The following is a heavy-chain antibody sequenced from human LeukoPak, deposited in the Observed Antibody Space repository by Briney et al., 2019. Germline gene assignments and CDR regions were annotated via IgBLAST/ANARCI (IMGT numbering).Heavy chain of an antibody. CDR1: GYTFTGYY. D-gene: IGHD3-10*01. V-gene: IGHV1-2*02. J-gene: IGHJ4*02. CDR3: ARGGLVSMVQGVIITFVDY. Sequence: GASVKVSCKASGYTFTGYYMHWVRQAPGQGLEWMGWINPNSGRTNYAQKFQGRVTMTRDTSISTAYMELSRLRSDDTAVYYCARGGLVSMVQGVIITFVDYWGQGTLVTVSS. CDR2: INPNSGRT.